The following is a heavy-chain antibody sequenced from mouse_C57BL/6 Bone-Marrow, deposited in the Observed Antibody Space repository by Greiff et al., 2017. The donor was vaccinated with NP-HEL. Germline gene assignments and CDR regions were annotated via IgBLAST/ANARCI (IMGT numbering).Heavy chain of an antibody. CDR1: GYTFTDYE. V-gene: IGHV1-15*01. J-gene: IGHJ3*01. CDR3: TRKGITTVPLAY. CDR2: IDPETGGT. D-gene: IGHD1-1*01. Sequence: VKLMESGAELVRPGASVTLSCKASGYTFTDYEMHWVKQTPVHGLEWIGAIDPETGGTSYNQKFKGKAILTADQSSSTAYMELRSLTSEDSAVYYCTRKGITTVPLAYWGQGTLVTVSA.